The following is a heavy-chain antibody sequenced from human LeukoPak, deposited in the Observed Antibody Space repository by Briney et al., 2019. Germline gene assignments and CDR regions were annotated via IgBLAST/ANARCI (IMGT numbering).Heavy chain of an antibody. V-gene: IGHV3-23*01. D-gene: IGHD3/OR15-3a*01. CDR1: GFTFSSHA. CDR2: ISGSGGST. CDR3: AKPENHYAYYDFWTAFDY. J-gene: IGHJ4*02. Sequence: AGGSLRLSCAASGFTFSSHAMSWVRQAPGKGLEWVSAISGSGGSTYYADSVKGRFTISRDNSKNTLYLQMNSLRAEDTAVYSCAKPENHYAYYDFWTAFDYWGQGTLVTVSS.